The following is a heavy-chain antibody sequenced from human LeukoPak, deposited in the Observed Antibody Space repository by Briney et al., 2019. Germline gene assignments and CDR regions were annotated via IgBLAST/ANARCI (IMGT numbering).Heavy chain of an antibody. V-gene: IGHV3-30*12. CDR1: GFTFSTYG. CDR3: ARASGPIKKNRFDQ. CDR2: IFSDGIRK. D-gene: IGHD1-26*01. Sequence: PGGSLRLACATSGFTFSTYGMEWVRQAPGKGLEWVAIIFSDGIRKYYADSVKGRFTISRDISRSKLYLEMNSLSAEDTAVYYCARASGPIKKNRFDQWGQGTLVTVSS. J-gene: IGHJ4*02.